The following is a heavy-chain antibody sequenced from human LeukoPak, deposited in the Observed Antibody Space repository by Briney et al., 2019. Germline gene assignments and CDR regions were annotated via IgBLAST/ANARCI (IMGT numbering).Heavy chain of an antibody. Sequence: PGGSLRLSCAASGFTFNKYAMSWVRQAPGKGLEWVSAISDSGGSTYYADSVKGRFTIARDNSKNTLYLQMNSLRAEDTAVYYCAGPPGYSYGYYYYMDVWGKGTTVTVSS. CDR3: AGPPGYSYGYYYYMDV. CDR2: ISDSGGST. V-gene: IGHV3-23*01. D-gene: IGHD5-18*01. J-gene: IGHJ6*03. CDR1: GFTFNKYA.